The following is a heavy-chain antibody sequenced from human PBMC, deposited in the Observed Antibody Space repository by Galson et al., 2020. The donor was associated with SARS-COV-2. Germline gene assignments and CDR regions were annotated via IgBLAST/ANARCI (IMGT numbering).Heavy chain of an antibody. Sequence: STSLKTRLTISKDTSKNQVVLIMTNMDPVDTATYYCARTYSDSWYYFDYWGQGILVTVSS. J-gene: IGHJ4*02. D-gene: IGHD6-13*01. CDR3: ARTYSDSWYYFDY. V-gene: IGHV2-70*01.